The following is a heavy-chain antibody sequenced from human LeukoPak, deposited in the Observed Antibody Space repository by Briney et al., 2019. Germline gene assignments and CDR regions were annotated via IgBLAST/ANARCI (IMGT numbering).Heavy chain of an antibody. V-gene: IGHV3-43D*03. CDR3: AKDMTVAAAGTFGDY. J-gene: IGHJ4*02. CDR1: GFTFDDYA. D-gene: IGHD6-13*01. Sequence: GGSLRLSCAASGFTFDDYAMHWVRHAPGKGLEWVSLISWDGGSTYYADSVKGRFTISRDNSKNSLYLQMNSLRAEDTALYYCAKDMTVAAAGTFGDYWGQGTLVTVSS. CDR2: ISWDGGST.